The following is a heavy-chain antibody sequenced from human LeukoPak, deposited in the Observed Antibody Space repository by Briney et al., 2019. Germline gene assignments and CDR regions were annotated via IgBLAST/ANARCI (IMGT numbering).Heavy chain of an antibody. D-gene: IGHD3-3*01. V-gene: IGHV4-61*05. CDR1: GGSISSSNYY. CDR2: IFYSGST. CDR3: VRSDDFWSGYYGY. Sequence: SETLSLTCSVSGGSISSSNYYWGWIRQPPGKGLEWIGYIFYSGSTNYNPSLKSRVTISVDTSKNQFSLKLSSVTAADTAVYYCVRSDDFWSGYYGYWGQGTLVTVSS. J-gene: IGHJ4*02.